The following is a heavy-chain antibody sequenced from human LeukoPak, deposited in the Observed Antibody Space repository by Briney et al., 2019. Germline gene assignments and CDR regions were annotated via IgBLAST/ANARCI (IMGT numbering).Heavy chain of an antibody. Sequence: GESLKISCKGSGYSINTYWIGWVRQMPGKGLEWMGIIYPDDSDTRYSPSFQGQVTISADKSISTAYLQWSSLKASDTAMYYCARPLGYDILTGYSPVGYWGQGTLVTVSS. CDR1: GYSINTYW. CDR3: ARPLGYDILTGYSPVGY. D-gene: IGHD3-9*01. J-gene: IGHJ4*02. V-gene: IGHV5-51*01. CDR2: IYPDDSDT.